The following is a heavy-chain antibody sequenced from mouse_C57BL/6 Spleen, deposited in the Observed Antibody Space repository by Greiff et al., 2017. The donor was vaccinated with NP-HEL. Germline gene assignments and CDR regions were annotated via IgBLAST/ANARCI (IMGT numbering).Heavy chain of an antibody. CDR3: ARSYDGYHVDY. Sequence: DVHLVESGGGLVKPGGSLKLSCAASGFTFSDYGMHWVRQAPEKGLEWVAYISSGSSTIYYADTVKGRFTISRDNAKNTLFLQMTSLRSEDTAMYYCARSYDGYHVDYWGQGASVTVAS. CDR1: GFTFSDYG. CDR2: ISSGSSTI. J-gene: IGHJ4*01. D-gene: IGHD2-3*01. V-gene: IGHV5-17*01.